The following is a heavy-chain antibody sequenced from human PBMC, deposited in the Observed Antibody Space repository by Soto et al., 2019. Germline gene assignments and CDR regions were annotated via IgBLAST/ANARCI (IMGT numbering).Heavy chain of an antibody. CDR3: ARERVAVAGYYYYGMDV. J-gene: IGHJ6*02. D-gene: IGHD6-19*01. CDR1: WDSVSSNSAA. Sequence: SQTLPLTCAISWDSVSSNSAAWNWIRPSPSRGLEWLGRTYYRSKWYNDYAVSVKSRITINPDTSKNQFSLQLNSVTPEDTAVYYCARERVAVAGYYYYGMDVWGQGTTVTVSS. CDR2: TYYRSKWYN. V-gene: IGHV6-1*01.